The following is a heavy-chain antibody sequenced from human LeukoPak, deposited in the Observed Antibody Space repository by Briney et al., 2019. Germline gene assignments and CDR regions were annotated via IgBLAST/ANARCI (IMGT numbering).Heavy chain of an antibody. CDR2: INPNSGGT. Sequence: ASVKVSCKASGYTFTGYYMHWVRQAPGQGLEWMGWINPNSGGTNYAQKFQGRVTMTRDTSISTAYMELSRLRSDDTAVYYCARNIVVVPAGFLYRGPWFDPWGQGTLVTVSS. CDR1: GYTFTGYY. D-gene: IGHD2-2*01. CDR3: ARNIVVVPAGFLYRGPWFDP. V-gene: IGHV1-2*02. J-gene: IGHJ5*02.